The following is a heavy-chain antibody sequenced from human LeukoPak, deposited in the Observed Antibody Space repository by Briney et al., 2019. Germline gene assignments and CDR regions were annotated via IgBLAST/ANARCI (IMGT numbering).Heavy chain of an antibody. CDR3: AREWNY. D-gene: IGHD1-26*01. V-gene: IGHV1-8*01. Sequence: ASVKVSCKTSGYAFTNYDINWVRQAPGQGLEWMGWMHPDNGNTGYAQKFQGRVTMTRNTSITTAYMELRSLRSDDTAVYYCAREWNYWGQGTLVTVSS. J-gene: IGHJ4*02. CDR1: GYAFTNYD. CDR2: MHPDNGNT.